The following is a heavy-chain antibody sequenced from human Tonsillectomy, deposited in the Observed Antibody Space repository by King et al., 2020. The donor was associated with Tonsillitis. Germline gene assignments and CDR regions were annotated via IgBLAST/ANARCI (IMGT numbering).Heavy chain of an antibody. D-gene: IGHD3-3*01. CDR1: GGSISSYY. CDR3: ARGFVGVFWSGSKSPDAFDI. CDR2: IYYSGST. J-gene: IGHJ3*02. Sequence: VQLQESGPGLVKPSETLSLTCTVSGGSISSYYWSWIRQPPGKGLEWIGYIYYSGSTNYNPSLKSRVTISVDTSKNQFSLKLSSVTAADTAVYYCARGFVGVFWSGSKSPDAFDIWGQGTMVTVSS. V-gene: IGHV4-59*01.